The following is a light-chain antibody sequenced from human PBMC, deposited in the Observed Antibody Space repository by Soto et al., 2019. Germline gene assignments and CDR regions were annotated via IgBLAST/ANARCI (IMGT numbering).Light chain of an antibody. V-gene: IGLV1-40*01. CDR1: SSYIGAGYD. CDR3: QSYDSSLSGYV. CDR2: GNT. Sequence: QSVLTQPPSVSGAPGQRVTISCTGSSSYIGAGYDVLWYQQLPGAAPKLLFYGNTNRPSGVPDRFSGSKSGTSASLAITGLQAEDEADYYCQSYDSSLSGYVFGTGTKVTV. J-gene: IGLJ1*01.